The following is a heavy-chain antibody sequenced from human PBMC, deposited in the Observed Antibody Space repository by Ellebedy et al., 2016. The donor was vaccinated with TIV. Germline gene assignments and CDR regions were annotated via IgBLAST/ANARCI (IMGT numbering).Heavy chain of an antibody. CDR1: GFTFTSYA. D-gene: IGHD3-16*01. CDR2: ISYDGNSK. Sequence: GESLKISCAASGFTFTSYAMHWVRQAPGKGLEWVAVISYDGNSKYYADSVKGRFTISRDNSKNTLYLQMNSLRGDDTAVYWCAKGGSLDYWGQGTMVTVSS. J-gene: IGHJ4*03. CDR3: AKGGSLDY. V-gene: IGHV3-30*14.